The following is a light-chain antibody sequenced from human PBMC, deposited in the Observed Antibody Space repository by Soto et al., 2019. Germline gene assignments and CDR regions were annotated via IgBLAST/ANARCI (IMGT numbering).Light chain of an antibody. CDR3: QQYSGSPPT. CDR2: DAS. CDR1: KDISNY. J-gene: IGKJ2*01. V-gene: IGKV1-33*01. Sequence: DIQMTQSPSSLSASEGDRVTITCRASKDISNYLSWFQHKPGKAPKLLIYDASDLEKGVPSRFTGSGFGTDFTLTINGLQPEDVATYSCQQYSGSPPTFGQGTNLEIK.